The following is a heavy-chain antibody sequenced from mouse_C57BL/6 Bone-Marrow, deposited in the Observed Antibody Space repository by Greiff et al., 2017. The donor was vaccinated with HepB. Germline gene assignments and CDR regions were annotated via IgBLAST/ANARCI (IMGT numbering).Heavy chain of an antibody. CDR1: GYTFTSYW. V-gene: IGHV1-64*01. J-gene: IGHJ4*01. CDR3: ARKDGSTPYAMDY. Sequence: VQLQQPGAELVKPGASVKLSCKASGYTFTSYWMHWVKQRPGQGLEWIGMIHPNSVSTNYNEKFKSKATLTVDKSSSTAYMQLSSLTSEDSAVYYCARKDGSTPYAMDYWGQGTSVTVSS. D-gene: IGHD1-1*01. CDR2: IHPNSVST.